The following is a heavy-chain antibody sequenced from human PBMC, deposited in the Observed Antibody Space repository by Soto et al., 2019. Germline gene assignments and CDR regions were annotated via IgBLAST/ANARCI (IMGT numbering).Heavy chain of an antibody. V-gene: IGHV4-4*02. Sequence: PSETLSLTWSVSGGSISSSNWWRCVRQPPGKGLERIGEIYHSGSTNYNPSLKSRVTISVDKSKNQFSLKLSSVTAADTAVYYCARDDSSSTAFDTWGQGTMVTVSS. CDR2: IYHSGST. J-gene: IGHJ3*02. D-gene: IGHD3-22*01. CDR1: GGSISSSNW. CDR3: ARDDSSSTAFDT.